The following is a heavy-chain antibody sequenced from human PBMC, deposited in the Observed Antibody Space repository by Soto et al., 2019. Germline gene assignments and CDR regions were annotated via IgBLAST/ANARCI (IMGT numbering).Heavy chain of an antibody. V-gene: IGHV1-3*01. CDR3: ARTVGYYYGMDV. Sequence: WVRQAPGQRLEWMGWINAGNGNTKYSQKFQGRVTITRDTSASTAYMELSSLRSEDTAVYYCARTVGYYYGMDVWGQGTTVTVSS. CDR2: INAGNGNT. D-gene: IGHD4-17*01. J-gene: IGHJ6*02.